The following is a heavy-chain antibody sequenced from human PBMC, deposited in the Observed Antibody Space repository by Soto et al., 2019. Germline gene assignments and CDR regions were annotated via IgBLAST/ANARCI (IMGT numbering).Heavy chain of an antibody. J-gene: IGHJ5*02. CDR1: GGSVSSYY. CDR2: IYYSGST. D-gene: IGHD3-10*01. V-gene: IGHV4-59*02. Sequence: QVQLQESGPGLVKPSESLSLTCTVSGGSVSSYYWSWIRQPPGKGLEWIGYIYYSGSTNYNPSLKSRVTISVDTLKNQFSLQLSSVTAADTAVYYCASYGSGSHPRFDPWGQGTLVTVSS. CDR3: ASYGSGSHPRFDP.